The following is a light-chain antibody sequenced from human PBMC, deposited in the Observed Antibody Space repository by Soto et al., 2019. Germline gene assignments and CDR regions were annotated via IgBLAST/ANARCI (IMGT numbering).Light chain of an antibody. Sequence: EILMTQSPATLSVSPGERATLSCRASQSVSSNLAWYQQKPGQTPRLLIYGASTRATGIPARFSGSGSGTEFTLTISSLQSEDFAVYYCQQYNTWPPRTFGGGTKVEIK. CDR1: QSVSSN. CDR3: QQYNTWPPRT. J-gene: IGKJ4*01. V-gene: IGKV3-15*01. CDR2: GAS.